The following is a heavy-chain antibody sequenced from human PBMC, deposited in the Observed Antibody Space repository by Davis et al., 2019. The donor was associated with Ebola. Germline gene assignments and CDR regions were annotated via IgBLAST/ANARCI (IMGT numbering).Heavy chain of an antibody. D-gene: IGHD5-12*01. J-gene: IGHJ4*02. CDR1: GYTFTGYY. V-gene: IGHV1-2*02. Sequence: ASVKVSCKASGYTFTGYYMHWVRQAPGQGLEWMGWINPNSGGTNYAQKFQGRVTMTRDTSISTAYMELSRLRSDDTAVYYCAREWGDGYIGYVSGADQPPLNDYWGQGTLVTVSS. CDR2: INPNSGGT. CDR3: AREWGDGYIGYVSGADQPPLNDY.